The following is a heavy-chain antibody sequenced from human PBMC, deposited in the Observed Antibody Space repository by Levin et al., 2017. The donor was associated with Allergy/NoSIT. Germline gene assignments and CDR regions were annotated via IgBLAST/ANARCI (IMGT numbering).Heavy chain of an antibody. CDR2: IKPDGSEE. CDR3: ARGTNYAFDI. D-gene: IGHD5-24*01. Sequence: QPGGSLRLSCGASGFTLSTYWMSWVRQGPGKGLEWVANIKPDGSEEHYVDSVKGRFTISRDNAKNSLYLQMNSLRAEDTAVYYCARGTNYAFDIWGQGTMVTVSS. V-gene: IGHV3-7*01. J-gene: IGHJ3*02. CDR1: GFTLSTYW.